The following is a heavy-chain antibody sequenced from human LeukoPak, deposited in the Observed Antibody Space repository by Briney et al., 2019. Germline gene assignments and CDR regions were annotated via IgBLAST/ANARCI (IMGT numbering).Heavy chain of an antibody. CDR2: IYHSGST. Sequence: SETLSLTCTVSGYSISSGYYWGWIRPPPGKGLEWIGSIYHSGSTYYNPSLKSRVTISVDTSKNQFSLKLSSVTAADTAVYYCVRGLVVPAAGVDVGGYWGQGTLVTVPS. CDR3: VRGLVVPAAGVDVGGY. D-gene: IGHD2-2*01. CDR1: GYSISSGYY. V-gene: IGHV4-38-2*02. J-gene: IGHJ4*02.